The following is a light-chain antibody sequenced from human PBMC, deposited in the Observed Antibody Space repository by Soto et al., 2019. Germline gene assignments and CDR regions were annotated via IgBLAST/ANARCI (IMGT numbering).Light chain of an antibody. CDR1: QSIGSY. J-gene: IGKJ3*01. Sequence: NVLTHSPAILSLSPGDRATLSCRASQSIGSYLAWFQHKPGQAPRLLIYDASNRATGIPARLSGSGSETEFTLTIDSLEPEDSAVYYCQQRNFWPLSFGPGTRVEIK. CDR2: DAS. V-gene: IGKV3-11*01. CDR3: QQRNFWPLS.